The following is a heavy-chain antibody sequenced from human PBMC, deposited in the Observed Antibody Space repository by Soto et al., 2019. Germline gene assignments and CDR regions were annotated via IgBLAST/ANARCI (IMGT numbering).Heavy chain of an antibody. CDR3: ARDQDISRAFDI. Sequence: KPSETLSLTCTVSGGSISSYYWSWIRQPPGKGLEWIGYIYYSGSTNYNPSLKSRVTISVDTSKNQFSLKLSSVTAADTAVYYCARDQDISRAFDIWGQGTMVTVSS. J-gene: IGHJ3*02. D-gene: IGHD2-15*01. CDR1: GGSISSYY. CDR2: IYYSGST. V-gene: IGHV4-59*01.